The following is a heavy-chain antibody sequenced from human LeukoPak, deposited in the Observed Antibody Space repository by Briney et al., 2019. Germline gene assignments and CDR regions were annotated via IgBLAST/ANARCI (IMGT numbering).Heavy chain of an antibody. D-gene: IGHD3-22*01. J-gene: IGHJ4*02. CDR1: GYTFTSYY. V-gene: IGHV1-2*06. CDR2: INPNSGGT. CDR3: ARAVIGDYYDSSGYYLD. Sequence: GASVKVSCKASGYTFTSYYMHWVRQAPGQGLEWMGRINPNSGGTNYAQKFQGRVTMTRDTSISTAYMELSRLRSDDTAVYYCARAVIGDYYDSSGYYLDWGQGTLVTVSS.